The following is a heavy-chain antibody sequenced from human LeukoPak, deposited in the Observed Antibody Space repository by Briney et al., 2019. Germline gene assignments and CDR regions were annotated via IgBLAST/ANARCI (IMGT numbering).Heavy chain of an antibody. Sequence: GASVKVSCKASGYTFTGYYMHWVRQAPGQGLEWMGWINPNSGGTNYAQKFQGRVTMTRDTSISTAYMELSRLRSDDTAVYYCARHLYYYGSGSYSWFDPWGQGTLVTVSS. V-gene: IGHV1-2*02. CDR3: ARHLYYYGSGSYSWFDP. D-gene: IGHD3-10*01. CDR2: INPNSGGT. J-gene: IGHJ5*02. CDR1: GYTFTGYY.